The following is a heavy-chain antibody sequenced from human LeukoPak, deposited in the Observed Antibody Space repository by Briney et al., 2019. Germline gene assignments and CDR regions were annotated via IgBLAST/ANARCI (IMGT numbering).Heavy chain of an antibody. J-gene: IGHJ6*02. CDR3: ARELSLGDYYYGMDV. CDR2: IYSGGST. Sequence: GGSLRLSCAASGFTFSSFGMNWVRQAPGKGLEWVSVIYSGGSTYYADSVKGRFTISRDNSKNTLYLQMNSLRAEDTAVYYCARELSLGDYYYGMDVWGQGTTVTVSS. V-gene: IGHV3-66*01. CDR1: GFTFSSFG. D-gene: IGHD6-19*01.